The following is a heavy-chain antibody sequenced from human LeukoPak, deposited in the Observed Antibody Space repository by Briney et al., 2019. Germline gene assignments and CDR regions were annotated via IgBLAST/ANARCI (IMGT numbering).Heavy chain of an antibody. D-gene: IGHD1-14*01. CDR1: GFTLSSHW. J-gene: IGHJ4*02. CDR3: ARGQVQVLPAY. Sequence: GGSLRLSCAASGFTLSSHWMSWVRQAPGTGLEWVANINQDGSEKYYVDSVKGRFTISRDNAKNSLYLQMNSLRAEDTAVYYCARGQVQVLPAYWGQGTLVTVSS. V-gene: IGHV3-7*04. CDR2: INQDGSEK.